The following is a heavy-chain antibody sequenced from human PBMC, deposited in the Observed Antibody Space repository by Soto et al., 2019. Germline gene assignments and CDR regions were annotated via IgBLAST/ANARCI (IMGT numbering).Heavy chain of an antibody. V-gene: IGHV4-39*07. CDR1: GGSISSSSYY. Sequence: PSETLSLTCTVSGGSISSSSYYWGWIRQPPGKGLEWIGSIFYSGSTYYNSSLKSRITISVDTTKNQFSLKLSSVTAADTAVYYCARSYFYDSSGYFDYWGQGALVTVSS. D-gene: IGHD3-22*01. CDR2: IFYSGST. J-gene: IGHJ4*02. CDR3: ARSYFYDSSGYFDY.